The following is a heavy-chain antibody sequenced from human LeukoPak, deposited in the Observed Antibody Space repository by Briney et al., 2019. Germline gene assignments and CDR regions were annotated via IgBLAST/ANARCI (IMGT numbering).Heavy chain of an antibody. Sequence: GGSLRLSCAASGFTFDDYAMHWVRQAPGKGLEWVSGISWNSGSIGYADSVKGRFTISRDNAKNSLYLQMNSLRVEDTAVYYCARGRPHGNDYWGQGTLVTVSS. V-gene: IGHV3-9*01. D-gene: IGHD4-23*01. J-gene: IGHJ4*02. CDR2: ISWNSGSI. CDR3: ARGRPHGNDY. CDR1: GFTFDDYA.